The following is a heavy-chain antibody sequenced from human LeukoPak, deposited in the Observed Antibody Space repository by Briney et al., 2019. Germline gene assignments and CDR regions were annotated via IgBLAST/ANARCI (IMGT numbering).Heavy chain of an antibody. V-gene: IGHV4-4*02. CDR3: ARVARGSSSFFDY. J-gene: IGHJ4*02. D-gene: IGHD6-6*01. Sequence: PSETLSLTCAVSGGSISSSNWWSWVRQPPGKGLEWIGEIYHSGSTNYNPSLKSRVTISVDTSKNQFSLKLSSVTAADTAVYYCARVARGSSSFFDYWGQGTLVTVSS. CDR2: IYHSGST. CDR1: GGSISSSNW.